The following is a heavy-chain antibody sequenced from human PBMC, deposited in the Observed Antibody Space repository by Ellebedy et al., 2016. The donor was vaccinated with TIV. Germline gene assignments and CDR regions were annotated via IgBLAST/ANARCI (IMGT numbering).Heavy chain of an antibody. CDR2: IWYDGSNK. CDR1: GFTFSSYG. Sequence: GESLKISCAASGFTFSSYGMHWVRQAPGKGLEWVAVIWYDGSNKYYADSVKGRFTISRENAKNSLYLQMNSLRAEDTAVYHCARAYLSVYYDTSGYLYWGQGTLVTVSS. CDR3: ARAYLSVYYDTSGYLY. V-gene: IGHV3-33*08. D-gene: IGHD3-22*01. J-gene: IGHJ4*02.